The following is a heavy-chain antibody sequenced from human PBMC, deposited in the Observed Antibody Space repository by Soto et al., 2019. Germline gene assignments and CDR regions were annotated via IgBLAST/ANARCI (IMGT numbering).Heavy chain of an antibody. D-gene: IGHD3-9*01. Sequence: QVQLVESGGGVVQPGRSLRLSCAASGFTFSSYAMHWVRQAPGKGLEWVAVISYDGSNKYYADPVKGRFTISRDNSKNTLYLQMNSLRAEDTAVYYCARGTPLTGGYSWDYWGQGTLVTVSS. CDR3: ARGTPLTGGYSWDY. J-gene: IGHJ4*02. CDR1: GFTFSSYA. CDR2: ISYDGSNK. V-gene: IGHV3-30-3*01.